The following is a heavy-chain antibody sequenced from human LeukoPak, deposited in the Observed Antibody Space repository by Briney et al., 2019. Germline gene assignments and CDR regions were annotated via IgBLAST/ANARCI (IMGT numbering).Heavy chain of an antibody. J-gene: IGHJ1*01. CDR2: ITSGSVNM. V-gene: IGHV3-21*01. Sequence: PGGSLRLSCAASGFTFDTYTMSWVRQAPGKGLEWVSSITSGSVNMYYADSVKGRFTISRDNARNSLFLQMDGLRAEDTAVYYCAKVQDGSSWYEYFQHWGQGTLVTVSS. CDR3: AKVQDGSSWYEYFQH. CDR1: GFTFDTYT. D-gene: IGHD6-13*01.